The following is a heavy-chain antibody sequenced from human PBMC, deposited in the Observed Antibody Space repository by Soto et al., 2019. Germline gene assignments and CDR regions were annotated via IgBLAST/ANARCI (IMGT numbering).Heavy chain of an antibody. V-gene: IGHV3-7*01. Sequence: GGSLRLSCAASGFTFSSYWMSWVRQAPGKGLEWVANIKQDGSEKYYVDSVKGRFTISRDNAKNSLYLQMNSLRAEDTAVYYCARVLLGWNHEGYYYYMDVWGKGTTVTVSS. J-gene: IGHJ6*03. CDR2: IKQDGSEK. CDR1: GFTFSSYW. CDR3: ARVLLGWNHEGYYYYMDV. D-gene: IGHD1-1*01.